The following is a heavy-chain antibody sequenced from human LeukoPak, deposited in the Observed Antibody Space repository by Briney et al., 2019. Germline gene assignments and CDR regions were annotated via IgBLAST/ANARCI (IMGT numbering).Heavy chain of an antibody. CDR1: GFTFSAYW. Sequence: GGSLRLSCAASGFTFSAYWMSWVRQAPGKGLEWVANIKQDGSEKYYVDSVKGRFTISRDNAKNSLYLQMNSLRAEAAAVYCWARARYSSSPLGLRFFDYWGQGTLVTVSS. CDR2: IKQDGSEK. J-gene: IGHJ4*02. CDR3: ARARYSSSPLGLRFFDY. D-gene: IGHD6-6*01. V-gene: IGHV3-7*01.